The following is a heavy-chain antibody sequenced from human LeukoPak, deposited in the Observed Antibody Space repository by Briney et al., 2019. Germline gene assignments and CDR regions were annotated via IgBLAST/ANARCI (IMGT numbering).Heavy chain of an antibody. CDR2: ISSSSSYI. Sequence: GGSLRLSCAASGFTFSSYSMNWVRQAPGKGLEWVSSISSSSSYIYYADSVKGRFTISRDNSKNTLYLQMNSLRAEDTAVYYCASLGSSYGYYWFDPWGQGTLVTVSS. J-gene: IGHJ5*02. D-gene: IGHD5-18*01. CDR3: ASLGSSYGYYWFDP. CDR1: GFTFSSYS. V-gene: IGHV3-21*01.